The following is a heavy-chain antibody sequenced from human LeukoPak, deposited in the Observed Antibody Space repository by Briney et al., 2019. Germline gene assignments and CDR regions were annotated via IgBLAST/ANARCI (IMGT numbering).Heavy chain of an antibody. V-gene: IGHV3-30*02. CDR3: AKDLYSSGSNIDY. D-gene: IGHD6-19*01. CDR2: IRYDGSNK. Sequence: PGGSLRLSCAASGFTFSSYGMHWVRQAPGKGLEWVAFIRYDGSNKYYADSVKGRFTISRDNSKNTLYLQMNSLRAEDTAVYYCAKDLYSSGSNIDYWGQGTLVTVSS. J-gene: IGHJ4*02. CDR1: GFTFSSYG.